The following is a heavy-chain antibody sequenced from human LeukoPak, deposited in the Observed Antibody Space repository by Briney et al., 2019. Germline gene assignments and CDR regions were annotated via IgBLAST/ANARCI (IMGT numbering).Heavy chain of an antibody. CDR1: GGSFSGYY. CDR3: ARGYGDYYFDY. D-gene: IGHD4-17*01. V-gene: IGHV4-34*01. J-gene: IGHJ4*02. CDR2: INHSGST. Sequence: SETLSLTCAVYGGSFSGYYWSWIRQPPGKGLEWIGEINHSGSTNYNPSLKSRVTISVDTSKNQFSLKLSSVTAADTAVYYCARGYGDYYFDYWGQGTLVTVSS.